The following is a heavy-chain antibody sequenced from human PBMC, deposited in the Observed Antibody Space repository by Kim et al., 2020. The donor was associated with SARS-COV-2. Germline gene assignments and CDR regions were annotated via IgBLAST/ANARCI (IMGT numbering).Heavy chain of an antibody. J-gene: IGHJ5*02. D-gene: IGHD5-12*01. CDR1: GFIFSDYY. CDR2: ISNSGNTI. CDR3: ARRLGNRDGYNYKWFDP. V-gene: IGHV3-11*01. Sequence: GGSLRLSCAASGFIFSDYYMSWIRQAPGKGLEWVSYISNSGNTIYYADSVKGRFTISRDNAKNSLYLQMNSLRAEDTAVYYCARRLGNRDGYNYKWFDPWGQGTLVTVSS.